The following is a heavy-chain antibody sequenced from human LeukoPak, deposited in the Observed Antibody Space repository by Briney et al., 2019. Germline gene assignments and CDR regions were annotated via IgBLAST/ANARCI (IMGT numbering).Heavy chain of an antibody. J-gene: IGHJ6*03. CDR3: ARVHRYFDWLIGRYYYYYTDV. CDR2: INHSGST. D-gene: IGHD3-9*01. CDR1: GGSFSGYY. Sequence: SETLSLTCAVYGGSFSGYYWSWIRQPPGKGLEWIGEINHSGSTNYNPSLKSRVTISVDTSKNQFSLKLSSVTAADTAVYYCARVHRYFDWLIGRYYYYYTDVWGKGTTVTVSS. V-gene: IGHV4-34*01.